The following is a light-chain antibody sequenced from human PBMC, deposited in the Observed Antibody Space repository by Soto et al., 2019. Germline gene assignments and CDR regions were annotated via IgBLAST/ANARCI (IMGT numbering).Light chain of an antibody. Sequence: EIVLTQSPGALSLSPGERATLSCRASQSVSSNFLAWYQQKPGQAPRPLIYGASSRATGIPDRFSGSGSGTDFTLTISRLEPEDFAVYYCHQYDNSPLTFGGGTTVEIK. V-gene: IGKV3-20*01. CDR3: HQYDNSPLT. J-gene: IGKJ4*01. CDR1: QSVSSNF. CDR2: GAS.